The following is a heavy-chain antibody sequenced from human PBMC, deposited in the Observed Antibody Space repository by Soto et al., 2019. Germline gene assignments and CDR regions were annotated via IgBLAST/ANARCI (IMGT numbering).Heavy chain of an antibody. D-gene: IGHD3-10*01. J-gene: IGHJ4*02. Sequence: QVHLQESGPGLVKPSETLSLTCTVSGGSISIYYWNWIRQPPGKGLEWIGYVHNSGTTSYNPSLGSRVTMSLDTSKNQSSLRLTSVTAADTAVYYCARRWSGTDYWGQGTLVTVSS. CDR1: GGSISIYY. CDR2: VHNSGTT. V-gene: IGHV4-59*01. CDR3: ARRWSGTDY.